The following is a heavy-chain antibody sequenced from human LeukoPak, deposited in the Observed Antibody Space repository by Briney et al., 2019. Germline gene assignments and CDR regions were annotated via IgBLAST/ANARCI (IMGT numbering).Heavy chain of an antibody. CDR3: AREYCYDSSGSDYGMDV. D-gene: IGHD3-22*01. CDR2: ISAYNGNT. CDR1: GYTFTSYG. V-gene: IGHV1-18*01. J-gene: IGHJ6*02. Sequence: ASVKVSCKASGYTFTSYGISWVRQAPGQGLEWMGWISAYNGNTNYAQKLQGRVTMTTDTSTSTAYMELRSLRSDDTAVYYCAREYCYDSSGSDYGMDVWGQGTTVTVSS.